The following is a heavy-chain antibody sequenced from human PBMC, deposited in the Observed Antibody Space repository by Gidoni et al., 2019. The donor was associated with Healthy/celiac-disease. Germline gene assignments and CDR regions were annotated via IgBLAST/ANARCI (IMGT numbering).Heavy chain of an antibody. CDR1: GLPSSSYA. CDR2: ISYDGSNK. CDR3: ARDSWYYDSSGQYYYYGMDV. V-gene: IGHV3-30*16. Sequence: QVQLVESGGGMVQPGRARRLYCAAYGLPSSSYALHWVRQAPGKGLEWVAVISYDGSNKYYADSVKGRFTISRDNSKNTLYLQMNSLRAEDTAVYYCARDSWYYDSSGQYYYYGMDVWGQGTTVTVSS. J-gene: IGHJ6*02. D-gene: IGHD3-22*01.